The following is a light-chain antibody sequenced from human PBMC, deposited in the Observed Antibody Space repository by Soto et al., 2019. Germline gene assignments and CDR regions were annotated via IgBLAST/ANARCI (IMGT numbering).Light chain of an antibody. V-gene: IGLV2-18*02. Sequence: SVLTQAPSVSGSAGQAVAISCTGTNSDVGSYNRVSWYQQPPGTAPNLIIYDVSNRPSGVPDRFSGSKSGNTASLTISGLQAEDEADYYCSSYTTTNTYVFGIGTKVTVL. CDR1: NSDVGSYNR. J-gene: IGLJ1*01. CDR2: DVS. CDR3: SSYTTTNTYV.